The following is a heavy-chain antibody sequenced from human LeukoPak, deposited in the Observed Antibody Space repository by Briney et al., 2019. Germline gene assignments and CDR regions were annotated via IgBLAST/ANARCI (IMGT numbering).Heavy chain of an antibody. CDR3: TTELSCGTSCYTFDY. V-gene: IGHV3-15*01. J-gene: IGHJ4*02. D-gene: IGHD2-2*01. CDR1: GFTFSNAW. CDR2: IKSKTDGGTT. Sequence: EGSLRLSCAASGFTFSNAWMSWVRQAPGKGLEWVGRIKSKTDGGTTDYAAPVKGRFTISRDDSKNTLYLQMNSLKTEDTAVYYCTTELSCGTSCYTFDYWGQGTLVTVSS.